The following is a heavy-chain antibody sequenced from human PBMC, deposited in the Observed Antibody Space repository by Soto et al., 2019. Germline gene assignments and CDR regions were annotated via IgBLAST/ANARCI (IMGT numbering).Heavy chain of an antibody. CDR1: GYTFTSYD. D-gene: IGHD4-17*01. Sequence: QVQLVQSGAEVKKPGASVKVSCKASGYTFTSYDINRVRQATGQGLEWMGWMNPNSGNTGYAQKFQGRVTMTRNTSISTAYMELSSLRSEDTAVYYCARTTVTMNYYYGMDVWGQGTTVTVSS. J-gene: IGHJ6*02. CDR2: MNPNSGNT. V-gene: IGHV1-8*01. CDR3: ARTTVTMNYYYGMDV.